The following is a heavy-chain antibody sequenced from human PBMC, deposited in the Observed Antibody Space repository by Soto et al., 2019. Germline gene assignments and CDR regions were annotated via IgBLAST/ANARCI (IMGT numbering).Heavy chain of an antibody. J-gene: IGHJ6*02. CDR1: GGSFSGYY. Sequence: QVQLQQWGAGLLKPSETLSLTCAVYGGSFSGYYWSWIRQPPGKGLEWLGEINHSGSTNYNPSLKSRVTISVDTSKNQFSLKLSSVTAADTAVYYCVRGYSSKHEGYYGMDVWGQGTTVTVSS. V-gene: IGHV4-34*01. CDR2: INHSGST. CDR3: VRGYSSKHEGYYGMDV. D-gene: IGHD5-18*01.